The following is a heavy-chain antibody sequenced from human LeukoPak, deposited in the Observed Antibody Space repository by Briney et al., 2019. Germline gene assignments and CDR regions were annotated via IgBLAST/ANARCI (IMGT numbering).Heavy chain of an antibody. CDR2: MNPNSGNT. CDR3: ARKNVAAAGRNWFDP. Sequence: ASVKVSCKASGYTFTSYDINWVRQATGLGLEWMGWMNPNSGNTGYAQKFQGRVTMTRNTSISTAYMELSSLRSEDTAVYYCARKNVAAAGRNWFDPWGKGTTVTVSS. J-gene: IGHJ6*04. V-gene: IGHV1-8*01. CDR1: GYTFTSYD. D-gene: IGHD6-13*01.